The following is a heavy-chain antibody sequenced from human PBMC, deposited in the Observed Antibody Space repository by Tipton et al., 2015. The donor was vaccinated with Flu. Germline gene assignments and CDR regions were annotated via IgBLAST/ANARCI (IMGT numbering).Heavy chain of an antibody. D-gene: IGHD6-13*01. CDR3: ARDYSSSWSYNWFDP. Sequence: LRLSCTVSDGSISSGRYYWSWIRQPAGKGLEWIGRINATGSTNYKPSLKSRLTISVDTTKNQFFLRLTSVTAADTAVYYCARDYSSSWSYNWFDPWGQGTLVTVSS. CDR2: INATGST. V-gene: IGHV4-61*02. CDR1: DGSISSGRYY. J-gene: IGHJ5*02.